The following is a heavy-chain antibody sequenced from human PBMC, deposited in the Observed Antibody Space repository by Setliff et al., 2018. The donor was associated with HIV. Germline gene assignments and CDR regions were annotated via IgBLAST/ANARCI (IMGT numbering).Heavy chain of an antibody. D-gene: IGHD6-19*01. V-gene: IGHV1-2*02. CDR1: GYTFTGYY. Sequence: GASVKVSCKASGYTFTGYYMHWVRQAPGQGLEWMGWINPNSGGTIYAQKFQDRVTMTRDTSSSTAYMELSRLRSDDTAVYYCARGRSSGWYAGRSYYYYMDVWGKGTTVTVS. CDR3: ARGRSSGWYAGRSYYYYMDV. J-gene: IGHJ6*03. CDR2: INPNSGGT.